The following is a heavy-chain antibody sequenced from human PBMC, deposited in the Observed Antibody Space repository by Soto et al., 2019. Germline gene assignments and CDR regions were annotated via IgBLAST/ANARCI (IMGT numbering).Heavy chain of an antibody. CDR2: IYYGGST. D-gene: IGHD2-8*01. J-gene: IGHJ6*02. CDR1: GGSISSGGDY. CDR3: ARAPVFDTYYYGMDV. V-gene: IGHV4-31*03. Sequence: TLSLTCTVSGGSISSGGDYWSWIRQHPGKGLEWIEYIYYGGSTYYNPSLKSRVTISVDTSKNQFSLKLSSVTAADTAVYYCARAPVFDTYYYGMDVWGQGTTVTVSS.